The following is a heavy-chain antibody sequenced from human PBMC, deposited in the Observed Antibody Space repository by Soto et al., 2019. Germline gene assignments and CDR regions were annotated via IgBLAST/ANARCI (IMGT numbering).Heavy chain of an antibody. CDR1: GYIFTSYW. CDR2: IDPSDSYT. CDR3: ARHGPVVVVAATSELGPYYYYGMDV. V-gene: IGHV5-10-1*01. D-gene: IGHD2-15*01. J-gene: IGHJ6*02. Sequence: PVESLKISCKGSGYIFTSYWISWGLEMRGKGLEWMGRIDPSDSYTNYSPSFQGHVTISADKSISTAYLQWSSLKASDTAMYYCARHGPVVVVAATSELGPYYYYGMDVWGQGTTVTAP.